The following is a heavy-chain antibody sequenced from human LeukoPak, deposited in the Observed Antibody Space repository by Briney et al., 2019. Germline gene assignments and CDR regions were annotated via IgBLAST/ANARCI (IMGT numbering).Heavy chain of an antibody. V-gene: IGHV3-49*03. CDR2: IRTKTYAEAT. J-gene: IGHJ6*04. CDR1: GYTFGDYA. CDR3: SRGLRFPDA. Sequence: GGSLRLSCTVSGYTFGDYALTWFRQAPGKGLEWVGFIRTKTYAEATEYAASVKGRFTFSRDDSNSIAHLQMNSLKTEDTAVYYCSRGLRFPDAWGKGTTVTVSS. D-gene: IGHD3-3*01.